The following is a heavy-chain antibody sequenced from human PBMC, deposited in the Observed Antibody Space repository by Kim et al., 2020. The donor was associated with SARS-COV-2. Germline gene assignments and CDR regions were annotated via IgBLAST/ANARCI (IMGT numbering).Heavy chain of an antibody. D-gene: IGHD2-21*01. CDR2: ITSKVYGGTT. CDR3: SRPVIVGTRPHYFDY. J-gene: IGHJ4*02. CDR1: GFTFGDYA. Sequence: GGSLRLSCTASGFTFGDYALSWFRQAPGKGLEWVGFITSKVYGGTTEFAASVKGRFSISRDDSKSIAYLQMNSLKIEDTAVYYCSRPVIVGTRPHYFDYWGRGTLVTVSS. V-gene: IGHV3-49*03.